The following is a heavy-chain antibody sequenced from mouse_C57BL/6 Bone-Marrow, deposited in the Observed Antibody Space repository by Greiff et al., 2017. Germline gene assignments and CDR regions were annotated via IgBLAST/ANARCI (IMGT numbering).Heavy chain of an antibody. V-gene: IGHV1-64*01. CDR2: IHPNSGST. CDR3: AHMGVVAKGYAMDY. Sequence: QVQLQQPGAELVKPGASVKLSCKASGYTFTSYWMHWVKQRPGQGLEWIGMIHPNSGSTNYNEKFKSKATLTVDKSSSTAYMQLSSLTSEDSAVYYCAHMGVVAKGYAMDYWGQGTSVTVAS. CDR1: GYTFTSYW. D-gene: IGHD1-1*01. J-gene: IGHJ4*01.